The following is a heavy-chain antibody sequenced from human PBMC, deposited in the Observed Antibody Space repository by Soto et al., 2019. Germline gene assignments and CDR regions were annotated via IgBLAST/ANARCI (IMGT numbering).Heavy chain of an antibody. V-gene: IGHV3-33*01. D-gene: IGHD4-4*01. J-gene: IGHJ4*02. CDR1: GFTFSSYG. Sequence: GGSLRLSCAASGFTFSSYGMHWVRQAPGKGLEWVAVIWYDGSNKYYADSVKGRFTISRDNSKNTLYLQMNSLRAEDTAVYYCARETDDYSNGGDFDYWGQGTLVTVSS. CDR3: ARETDDYSNGGDFDY. CDR2: IWYDGSNK.